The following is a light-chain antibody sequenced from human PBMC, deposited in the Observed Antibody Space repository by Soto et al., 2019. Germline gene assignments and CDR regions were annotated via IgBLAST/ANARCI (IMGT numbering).Light chain of an antibody. J-gene: IGLJ2*01. Sequence: SYELTQPPSVSVSPGQTASITCSGDKLGDKYACWYQQKPGQSPVLVIYQDSKRPSGIPERFSGSNSGNTATLTISGTQAXXXADYYCQAWDSSTHVVFGGGTKLTVL. CDR2: QDS. CDR3: QAWDSSTHVV. V-gene: IGLV3-1*01. CDR1: KLGDKY.